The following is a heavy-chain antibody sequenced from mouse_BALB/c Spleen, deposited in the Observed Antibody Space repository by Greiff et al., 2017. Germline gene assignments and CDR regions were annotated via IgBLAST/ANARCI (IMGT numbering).Heavy chain of an antibody. V-gene: IGHV5-6*02. CDR2: ISSGGSYT. Sequence: EVMLVESGGDLVKPGGSLKLSCAASGFTFSSYGMSWVRQTPDKRLEWVATISSGGSYTYYPDSVKGRFTISRDNAKNTLYLQMSSLKSEDTAMYYCARVDGNYFFAYWGQGTLVTVSA. J-gene: IGHJ3*01. CDR3: ARVDGNYFFAY. D-gene: IGHD2-1*01. CDR1: GFTFSSYG.